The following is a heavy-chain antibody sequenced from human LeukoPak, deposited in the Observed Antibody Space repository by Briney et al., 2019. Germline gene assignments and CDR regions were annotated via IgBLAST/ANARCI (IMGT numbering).Heavy chain of an antibody. J-gene: IGHJ4*02. V-gene: IGHV3-53*01. D-gene: IGHD3-22*01. CDR1: GFTVSNNY. CDR2: TYSGGRT. CDR3: ARASAMIVVVSKHFDY. Sequence: GGSLRLSCAASGFTVSNNYMSWVRQAPGKGLEWVSVTYSGGRTYYADSVKGRFTISRDNSRNTLYVQMNSLRAEDTAVYYCARASAMIVVVSKHFDYWGQGTLVTVSS.